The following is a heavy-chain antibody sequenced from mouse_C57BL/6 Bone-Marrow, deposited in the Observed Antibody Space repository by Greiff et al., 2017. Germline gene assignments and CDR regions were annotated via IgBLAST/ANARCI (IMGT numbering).Heavy chain of an antibody. V-gene: IGHV1-81*01. D-gene: IGHD2-4*01. CDR3: ARSIYYDYDGDWYFDV. CDR2: IYPRSGNT. Sequence: QVQLQQSGAELARPGASVKLSCKASGYTFTSYGISWVKPRTGQGLEWIGEIYPRSGNTYYNEKFKGKATMTADKSSSTAYMELRSLTSEDSAVYFCARSIYYDYDGDWYFDVWGTGTTVTVSS. J-gene: IGHJ1*03. CDR1: GYTFTSYG.